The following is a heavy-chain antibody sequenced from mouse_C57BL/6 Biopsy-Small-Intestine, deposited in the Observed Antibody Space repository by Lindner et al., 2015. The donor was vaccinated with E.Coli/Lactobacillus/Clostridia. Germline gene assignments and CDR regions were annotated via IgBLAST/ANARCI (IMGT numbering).Heavy chain of an antibody. CDR1: GNTFSNSW. CDR3: ARGTGGFAY. Sequence: VQLQESVPEPVKPGASVKISCKTSGNTFSNSWMNWVQQRPGKGLEWIGRILPGDGDILYNGNFKGKATLTADISSNTAYMQLSSLAFEDSAVYFCARGTGGFAYWGPGTLVTVSA. J-gene: IGHJ3*01. D-gene: IGHD4-1*01. V-gene: IGHV1-82*01. CDR2: ILPGDGDI.